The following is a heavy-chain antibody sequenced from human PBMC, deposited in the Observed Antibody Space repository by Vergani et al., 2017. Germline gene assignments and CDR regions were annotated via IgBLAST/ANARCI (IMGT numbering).Heavy chain of an antibody. CDR3: ARDPLYDTTWPFLLLGMDV. J-gene: IGHJ6*02. D-gene: IGHD3-16*01. CDR2: FYTGGGT. CDR1: GGSISSGSYY. Sequence: QVQLQESGPGLVRPSQTLSLTCTVSGGSISSGSYYWSWFRQPAGKGLEWIGRFYTGGGTSYNPPLKSRVTISVDTSKNQFSLQLSSVTAADAAVYYCARDPLYDTTWPFLLLGMDVWGQGTTVTVSS. V-gene: IGHV4-61*02.